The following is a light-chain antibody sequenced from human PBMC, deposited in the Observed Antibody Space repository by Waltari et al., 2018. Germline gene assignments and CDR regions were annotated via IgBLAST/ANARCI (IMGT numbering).Light chain of an antibody. CDR1: QSLVFSDGNTS. CDR2: KVS. Sequence: DAVLTQSPLSLTVTLGQPASISCRASQSLVFSDGNTSLNWFHQRPGQPPRRLIYKVSNRDSGVPDRFSGSVSGPDFTLKISRVEAEDVGGVYYCMQGTHWPYTFGQGTKLDIK. CDR3: MQGTHWPYT. V-gene: IGKV2-30*01. J-gene: IGKJ2*01.